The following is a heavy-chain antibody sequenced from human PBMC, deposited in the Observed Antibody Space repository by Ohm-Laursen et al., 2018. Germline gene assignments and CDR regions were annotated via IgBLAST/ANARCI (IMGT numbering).Heavy chain of an antibody. D-gene: IGHD3-10*01. CDR1: GGSFSGYY. CDR2: ISHRGDT. V-gene: IGHV4-34*01. Sequence: GTLSLTCAVYGGSFSGYYWSWIRQPPGKGLEWIGEISHRGDTNYIPSLKSRLTISIDTSKSQFSLKLRSATAADTALYYCARYYYGSGSSPDYWGQGTPVIVSS. J-gene: IGHJ4*02. CDR3: ARYYYGSGSSPDY.